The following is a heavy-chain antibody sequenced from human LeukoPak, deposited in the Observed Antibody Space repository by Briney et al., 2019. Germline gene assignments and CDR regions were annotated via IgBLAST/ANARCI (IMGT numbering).Heavy chain of an antibody. Sequence: PSETLSLTCTVSGGSISSYYWSWIRQPPGKGLEWIGYIYYSGSTNYNPSLKSRVTISVDTSKNQFSLKLSSVTAADTAVYYCARTPYCTNGICYQRNYFDYWGQGNLVTVSS. CDR1: GGSISSYY. CDR2: IYYSGST. CDR3: ARTPYCTNGICYQRNYFDY. V-gene: IGHV4-59*08. J-gene: IGHJ4*02. D-gene: IGHD2-8*01.